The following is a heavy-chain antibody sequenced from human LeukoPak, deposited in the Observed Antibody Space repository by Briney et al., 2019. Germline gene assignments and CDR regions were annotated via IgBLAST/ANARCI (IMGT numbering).Heavy chain of an antibody. V-gene: IGHV3-48*03. Sequence: PGGSLRLSCAASGFTFSSYEMNWVRQAPGKGLEWVSYISSSGSTIYYADSVKGRFTISRDNAKNSLYLQMNSLRAEDTAVYYCPRDIGSGWGRYYYGMDVWGQGATVTVSS. D-gene: IGHD6-19*01. J-gene: IGHJ6*02. CDR1: GFTFSSYE. CDR3: PRDIGSGWGRYYYGMDV. CDR2: ISSSGSTI.